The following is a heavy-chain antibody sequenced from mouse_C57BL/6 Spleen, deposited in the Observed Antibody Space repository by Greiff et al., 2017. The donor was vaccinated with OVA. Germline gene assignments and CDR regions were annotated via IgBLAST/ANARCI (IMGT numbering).Heavy chain of an antibody. V-gene: IGHV8-8*01. CDR2: IWWDDDK. CDR1: GFSLSTFGMG. D-gene: IGHD4-1*02. CDR3: ARNWDYCDY. J-gene: IGHJ2*01. Sequence: QVTLKVSGPGILQPSQTLSLTCSFSGFSLSTFGMGVGWIRQPSGQGLEWLARIWWDDDKYYNPALKSRLTISKDTSKNQVCLKIANVDTADTATYYCARNWDYCDYWGQGTTLTVSS.